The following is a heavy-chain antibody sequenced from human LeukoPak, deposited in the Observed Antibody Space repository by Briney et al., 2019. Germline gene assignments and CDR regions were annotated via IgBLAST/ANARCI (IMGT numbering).Heavy chain of an antibody. J-gene: IGHJ4*02. CDR3: AKDSYSSPEHFDY. V-gene: IGHV3-11*01. Sequence: GGSLRLSCAASGFTFSDYYMSWIRQAPGKGLEWVSYISSSGSTIYYADSVKGRFTISRDNAKNSLYLQMNSLRAEDTALYYCAKDSYSSPEHFDYWGQGTLVTVSS. CDR1: GFTFSDYY. CDR2: ISSSGSTI. D-gene: IGHD6-13*01.